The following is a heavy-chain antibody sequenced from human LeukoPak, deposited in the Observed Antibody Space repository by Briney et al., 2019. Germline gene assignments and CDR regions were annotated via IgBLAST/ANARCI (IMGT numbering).Heavy chain of an antibody. D-gene: IGHD3-10*01. CDR3: ARGRRLLWFGGGFYYGMDV. CDR1: GFTFSSYG. CDR2: IWYDGSQK. V-gene: IGHV3-33*01. J-gene: IGHJ6*02. Sequence: GGSLRLSCAASGFTFSSYGMHWVRQVPGKGLEWVAVIWYDGSQKYYADSVKGRFTISRDNSKNTLFLQMNSLRAEDTAVYYCARGRRLLWFGGGFYYGMDVWGQGTTVTVSS.